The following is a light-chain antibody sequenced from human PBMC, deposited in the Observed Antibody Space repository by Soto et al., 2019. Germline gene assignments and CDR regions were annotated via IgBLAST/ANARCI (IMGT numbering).Light chain of an antibody. V-gene: IGKV3-15*01. CDR2: GAS. CDR3: QQYNIGLT. CDR1: QNLNSN. J-gene: IGKJ4*01. Sequence: EIVMTQSPATLSVSPGGRATLCCRASQNLNSNLAWYQQKPVQAPMLLIYGASTKATVIPARFSGSGSGTELTLTISSLPSEDFAVYYCQQYNIGLTFGGVTTVEIK.